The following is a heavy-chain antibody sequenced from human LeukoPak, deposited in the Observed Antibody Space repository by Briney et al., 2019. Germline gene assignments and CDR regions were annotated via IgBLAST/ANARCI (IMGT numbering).Heavy chain of an antibody. CDR3: ATDRGWRTSGYYLYYFEY. Sequence: GGSLRLSCAASGFTFSSYGMHWVRQAPGKGLEWVSAISGSGGSTYYADSVKGRFTISRDNSKNTLYLQMNSLRAEDTAVYYCATDRGWRTSGYYLYYFEYWGQGTLVTYSS. J-gene: IGHJ4*02. CDR1: GFTFSSYG. CDR2: ISGSGGST. V-gene: IGHV3-23*01. D-gene: IGHD3-3*01.